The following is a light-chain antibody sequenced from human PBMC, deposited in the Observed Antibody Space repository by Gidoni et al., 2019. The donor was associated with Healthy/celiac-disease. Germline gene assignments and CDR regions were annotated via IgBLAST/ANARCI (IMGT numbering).Light chain of an antibody. Sequence: SYELTQPPSVSVSPGQTARITCSGDALPKQYAYWYQQKPGQAPVLVIYKDSERPSGIPERFSGSSSGTTVTLTISGVQAEDEADYYCQSADSSGIVVVFGGGTKLXVX. V-gene: IGLV3-25*03. J-gene: IGLJ2*01. CDR1: ALPKQY. CDR3: QSADSSGIVVV. CDR2: KDS.